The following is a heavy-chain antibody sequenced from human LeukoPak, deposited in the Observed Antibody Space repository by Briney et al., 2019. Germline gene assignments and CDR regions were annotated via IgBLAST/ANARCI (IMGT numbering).Heavy chain of an antibody. V-gene: IGHV4-34*01. J-gene: IGHJ4*02. D-gene: IGHD2-21*02. CDR1: RGSLSAYY. CDR2: INHSGST. CDR3: ARGGGDYGGYYFDY. Sequence: WETLSLTCAVYRGSLSAYYWSWIRQPPGKGLEWIGEINHSGSTNYNPSLKSRVTISVDTSKSQFSLKLSSVTAADTAVYYCARGGGDYGGYYFDYWGQRALVTVSS.